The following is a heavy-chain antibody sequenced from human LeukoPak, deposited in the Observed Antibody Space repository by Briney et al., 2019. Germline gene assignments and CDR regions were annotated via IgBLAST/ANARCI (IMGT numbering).Heavy chain of an antibody. V-gene: IGHV3-23*01. Sequence: PGGSLRLSCAASGFTFSSYAMSWVRQAPGKGLEWVSGISGSGGSTVYADSVKGRLTISRDNSKNTLYLQMDSLRAEDTAVYYCARAPPYDSPYYYYYYMDVWGKGTTVAVSS. CDR3: ARAPPYDSPYYYYYYMDV. CDR1: GFTFSSYA. D-gene: IGHD3-3*01. J-gene: IGHJ6*03. CDR2: ISGSGGST.